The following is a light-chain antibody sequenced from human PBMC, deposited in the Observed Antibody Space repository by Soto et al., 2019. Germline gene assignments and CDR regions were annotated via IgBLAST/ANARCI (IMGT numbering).Light chain of an antibody. CDR3: QQYSSYWT. Sequence: DIQMTQSPSTLSASVGDRVTITCRASQSINNWLAWYQHKLGKAPKLLIYKTSNLESGVPSRFSGSGSGTEFTLTISSLQPEDFATYYCQQYSSYWTFGQGTKVEIK. CDR2: KTS. V-gene: IGKV1-5*03. J-gene: IGKJ1*01. CDR1: QSINNW.